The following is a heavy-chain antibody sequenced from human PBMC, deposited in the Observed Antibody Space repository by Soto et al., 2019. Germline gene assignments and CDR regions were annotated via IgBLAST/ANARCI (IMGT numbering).Heavy chain of an antibody. CDR3: ARDPALTDDRSGYDQPDIFDY. V-gene: IGHV3-21*01. CDR2: IRSSSSYI. CDR1: GFTFSSYS. Sequence: EVQLVESGGGLVKPGGSLRLSCAASGFTFSSYSMNWVRQAPGKGLEWVSSIRSSSSYIYYADSVKGRFTISRDNAKNSLYLQMNSLRAEDTAVYYCARDPALTDDRSGYDQPDIFDYWGQGTLVTVSS. J-gene: IGHJ4*02. D-gene: IGHD3-22*01.